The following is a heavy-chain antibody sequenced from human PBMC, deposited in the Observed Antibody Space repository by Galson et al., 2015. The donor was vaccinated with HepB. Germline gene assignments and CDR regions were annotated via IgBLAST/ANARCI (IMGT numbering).Heavy chain of an antibody. J-gene: IGHJ4*02. CDR2: ISYDGSNK. CDR1: GFTFSSYA. V-gene: IGHV3-30-3*01. Sequence: SLRLSCAASGFTFSSYAMHWVRQAPGKGLEWVAVISYDGSNKYYADSVKGRFTISRDNSKNMLYLQMNSLRAEDTAVYYCARDTRIVRMVYAIALPDYWGQGTLVTVSS. CDR3: ARDTRIVRMVYAIALPDY. D-gene: IGHD2-8*01.